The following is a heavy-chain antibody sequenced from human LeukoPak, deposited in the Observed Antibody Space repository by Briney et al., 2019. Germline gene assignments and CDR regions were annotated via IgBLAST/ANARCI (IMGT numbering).Heavy chain of an antibody. D-gene: IGHD6-19*01. Sequence: ASVKVSCKASGYTFTRYYMHWVRQAPGKGLEWMGWINPNSGGTNYAQKFQGWVTMTRDTSISTAYMELSRLRSDDTAVYYCARGRSSGWWINWFDPWGQGTLVTVSS. J-gene: IGHJ5*02. CDR1: GYTFTRYY. CDR3: ARGRSSGWWINWFDP. CDR2: INPNSGGT. V-gene: IGHV1-2*04.